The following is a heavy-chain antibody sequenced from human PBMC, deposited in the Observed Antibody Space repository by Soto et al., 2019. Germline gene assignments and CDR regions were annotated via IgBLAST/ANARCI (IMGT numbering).Heavy chain of an antibody. CDR3: VILALGKFDF. V-gene: IGHV3-23*01. CDR2: ISSINGGT. CDR1: GFTFSSYA. J-gene: IGHJ4*02. D-gene: IGHD1-26*01. Sequence: GGSLRLSCAASGFTFSSYAMGWVRQTPVKGLEWVSTISSINGGTYYADSVKGRFTISRDNSRNSLYLQMNSLRAEDTALYYCVILALGKFDFWGQGTLVTVSS.